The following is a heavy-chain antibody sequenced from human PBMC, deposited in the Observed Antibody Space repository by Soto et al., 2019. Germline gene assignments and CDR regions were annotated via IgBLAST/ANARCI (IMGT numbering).Heavy chain of an antibody. CDR1: GFSFSSYG. CDR3: ARDWGPSDYVFDY. CDR2: IWSDGSNK. Sequence: GGSLRLSCAASGFSFSSYGMHWVRQAPGKGLEWVAIIWSDGSNKYYADSVKGRFTISRDNSKNTVYLQMNSLRAEDTAVYYCARDWGPSDYVFDYWGQGTLVTVSS. D-gene: IGHD4-17*01. V-gene: IGHV3-33*01. J-gene: IGHJ4*02.